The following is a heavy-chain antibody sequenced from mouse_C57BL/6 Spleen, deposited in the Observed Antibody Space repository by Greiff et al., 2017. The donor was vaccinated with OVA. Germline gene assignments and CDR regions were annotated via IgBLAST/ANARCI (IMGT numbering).Heavy chain of an antibody. Sequence: VQGVESGAELVRPGASVTLSCKASGYTFTDYEMHWVKQTPVHGLEWIGAIDPETGGTAYNQKFKGKAILTADKSSSTAYMELRSLTSEDSAVYYCETAQATFDYWGQGTTLTVSS. CDR2: IDPETGGT. D-gene: IGHD3-2*02. CDR3: ETAQATFDY. J-gene: IGHJ2*01. V-gene: IGHV1-15*01. CDR1: GYTFTDYE.